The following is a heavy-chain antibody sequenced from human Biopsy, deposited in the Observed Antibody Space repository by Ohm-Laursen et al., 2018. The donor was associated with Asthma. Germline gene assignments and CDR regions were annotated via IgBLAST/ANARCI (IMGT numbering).Heavy chain of an antibody. CDR1: GFGLRDYT. CDR2: ISSLSRYI. CDR3: SRDLTIGSGSPFHF. D-gene: IGHD3-10*01. J-gene: IGHJ4*02. V-gene: IGHV3-21*01. Sequence: SPRLSCSASGFGLRDYTMNWVRQAPGKGLEWVASISSLSRYIYHATSLRGRFTISRDNAKRSLYLQMDSLRGDDTAVYYCSRDLTIGSGSPFHFWGRGTLVTVSS.